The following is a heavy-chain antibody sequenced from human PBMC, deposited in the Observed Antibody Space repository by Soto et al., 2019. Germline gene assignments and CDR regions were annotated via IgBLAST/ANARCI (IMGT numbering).Heavy chain of an antibody. J-gene: IGHJ6*02. D-gene: IGHD1-26*01. V-gene: IGHV4-31*03. Sequence: SETLSLTCTVSGGSISIGGYYWSWIRQHPGKGLEWIGYIYYSGSTYYNPSLKSRVTISVDTSKNQFSLKLSSVTAADTAVYYCARDGLNISAKNYYGMDVWGQGTTVTVSS. CDR2: IYYSGST. CDR3: ARDGLNISAKNYYGMDV. CDR1: GGSISIGGYY.